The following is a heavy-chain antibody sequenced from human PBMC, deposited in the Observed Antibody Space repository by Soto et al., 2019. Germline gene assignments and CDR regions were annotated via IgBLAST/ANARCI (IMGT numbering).Heavy chain of an antibody. CDR3: AKDRLPFHLTTPLGY. Sequence: GGALRLSCAASGFTFSSYGMHWVRQAPGKGLEWVAVISYDGSNKYYADSVKGRFTISRDNSKNTLYLQMNSLRAEDTAVYYCAKDRLPFHLTTPLGYWGQGTLVTVSS. V-gene: IGHV3-30*18. CDR1: GFTFSSYG. D-gene: IGHD3-16*01. J-gene: IGHJ4*02. CDR2: ISYDGSNK.